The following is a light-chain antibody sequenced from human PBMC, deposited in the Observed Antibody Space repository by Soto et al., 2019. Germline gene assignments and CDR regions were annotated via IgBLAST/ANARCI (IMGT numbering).Light chain of an antibody. V-gene: IGKV3-11*01. CDR3: QQRSNWRYT. Sequence: EIVLTQSPATLSLSPGERATLSCRASQSASSYLAWYQQKPGQAPRLLIYDASNRATGIPARFSGSGSGTDFTLTISSLEPEDFAVYYCQQRSNWRYTFGQGTKLEIK. CDR1: QSASSY. CDR2: DAS. J-gene: IGKJ2*01.